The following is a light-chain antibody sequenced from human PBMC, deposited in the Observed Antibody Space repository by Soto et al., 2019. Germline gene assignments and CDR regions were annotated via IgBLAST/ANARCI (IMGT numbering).Light chain of an antibody. CDR2: SSD. Sequence: QPVLTQPPSASGTPGQRVTISCSGSTSNIGSNSVNWYQQLPGTAPNLLLYSSDRRPSGVPDRFSGSKSGTSASLAINGLQPEDEADYYCAAWDDSLNGWVFGGATKLTVL. CDR3: AAWDDSLNGWV. J-gene: IGLJ3*02. V-gene: IGLV1-44*01. CDR1: TSNIGSNS.